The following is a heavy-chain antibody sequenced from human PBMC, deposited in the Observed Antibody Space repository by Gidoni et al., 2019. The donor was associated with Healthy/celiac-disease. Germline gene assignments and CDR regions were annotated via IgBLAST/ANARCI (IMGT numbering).Heavy chain of an antibody. CDR3: ARVVAARLLGAFDI. D-gene: IGHD6-6*01. CDR1: GFTFSSYW. V-gene: IGHV3-7*01. CDR2: IKQDGSEK. Sequence: EVQLVESGGGLVQPGGSLRLSCAASGFTFSSYWMSWVRQAPGKGLEWVANIKQDGSEKYYVDSVKGRFTISRDNAKNSLYLQMNSLRAEDTAVYYCARVVAARLLGAFDIWGQGTMVTVSS. J-gene: IGHJ3*02.